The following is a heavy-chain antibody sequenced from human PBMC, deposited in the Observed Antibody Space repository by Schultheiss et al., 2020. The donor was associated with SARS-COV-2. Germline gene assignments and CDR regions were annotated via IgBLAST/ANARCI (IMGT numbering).Heavy chain of an antibody. Sequence: GSLRLSCAASGFTFSSYAMHWVRQAPGKGLEYVSAISSNGGSTYYADSVKGRFTISRDNAKNSLYLQMNSLRAEDTAVYYCALKSMVRGVPNYFDYWGQGTLVTVSS. CDR1: GFTFSSYA. D-gene: IGHD3-10*01. J-gene: IGHJ4*02. CDR2: ISSNGGST. V-gene: IGHV3-64*04. CDR3: ALKSMVRGVPNYFDY.